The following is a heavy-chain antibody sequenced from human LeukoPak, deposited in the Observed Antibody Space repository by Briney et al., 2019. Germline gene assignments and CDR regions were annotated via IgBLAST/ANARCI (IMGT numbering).Heavy chain of an antibody. J-gene: IGHJ5*02. CDR1: GGSISSSSYY. CDR2: IYYSGST. Sequence: SETLSLTCTVSGGSISSSSYYWGWIRQPPGKGLEWIGSIYYSGSTYYNPSLKSRVTISVDTSKNQFSLKLSSVTAADTAVYYCARREGWFGESRLMWFDPWGQGTLVTVSS. CDR3: ARREGWFGESRLMWFDP. V-gene: IGHV4-39*07. D-gene: IGHD3-10*01.